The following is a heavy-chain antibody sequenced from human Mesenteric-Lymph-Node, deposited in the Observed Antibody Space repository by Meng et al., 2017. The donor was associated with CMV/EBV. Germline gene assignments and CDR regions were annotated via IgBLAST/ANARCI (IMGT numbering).Heavy chain of an antibody. CDR2: IYYSGST. V-gene: IGHV4-31*02. CDR1: GGSIGSGGFY. CDR3: ARDRDGYNYLDY. D-gene: IGHD5-24*01. J-gene: IGHJ4*02. Sequence: VSGGSIGSGGFYWSWIRQHPGKGLEWIGYIYYSGSTYYNPSLQSRITISVDTSKNQFSLKLSSVTAADTAIYYCARDRDGYNYLDYWGQGSLVTVSS.